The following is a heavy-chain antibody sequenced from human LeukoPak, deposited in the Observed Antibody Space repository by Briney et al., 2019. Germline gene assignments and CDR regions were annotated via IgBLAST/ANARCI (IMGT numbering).Heavy chain of an antibody. CDR1: GGTFSSYA. V-gene: IGHV1-69*13. CDR2: IIPIFGTA. Sequence: EASVKVSCKASGGTFSSYAISWVRQAPGQGLEWMGGIIPIFGTANYAQKFQGRVTITADESTSTAYMELSSLRSEDMAVYYCARVRPSKQWPSLNYYYYMDVWGKGTTVTISS. CDR3: ARVRPSKQWPSLNYYYYMDV. D-gene: IGHD6-19*01. J-gene: IGHJ6*03.